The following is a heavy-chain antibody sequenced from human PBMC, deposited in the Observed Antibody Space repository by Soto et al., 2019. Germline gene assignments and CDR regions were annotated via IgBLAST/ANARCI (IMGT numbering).Heavy chain of an antibody. Sequence: PRESLKMSCKGSGYRFTSYWIGCVRQMPGKGLEWMGIIYPGDSDTRYSPSFQGQVTISADKPISTAYLQWSSLKASDTAMYYCARLPDTYYYYYGMDVWGQGTTVTVSS. D-gene: IGHD2-2*02. CDR3: ARLPDTYYYYYGMDV. CDR1: GYRFTSYW. CDR2: IYPGDSDT. J-gene: IGHJ6*02. V-gene: IGHV5-51*01.